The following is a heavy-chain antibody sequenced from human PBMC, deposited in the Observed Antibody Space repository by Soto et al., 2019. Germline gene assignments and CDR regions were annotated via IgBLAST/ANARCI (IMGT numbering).Heavy chain of an antibody. Sequence: QVQLQESGPGLVKTSGTLSLTCAVSGVSIGSHDWWTWVRQPPGKGLEWIGESHQSGNTNYNSSLESRVTISLDKSKNHSALQLSSVTVADTAVYYCATRDSGRVYWGQGTLVTVSS. V-gene: IGHV4-4*02. CDR2: SHQSGNT. D-gene: IGHD2-21*01. J-gene: IGHJ4*02. CDR1: GVSIGSHDW. CDR3: ATRDSGRVY.